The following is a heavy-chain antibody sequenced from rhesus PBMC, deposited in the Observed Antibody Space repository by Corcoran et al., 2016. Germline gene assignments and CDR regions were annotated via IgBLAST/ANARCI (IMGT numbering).Heavy chain of an antibody. CDR2: KDYRAKWYK. CDR3: ARAGVSAAGLDY. CDR1: GDIVSSTSAA. D-gene: IGHD6S26*01. J-gene: IGHJ4*01. Sequence: QVQLQGSGPGLVNPSQTMSLTFAIAGDIVSSTSAACNWSRPCPSRGLEWLGRKDYRAKWYKDYSQSVQNRITINPDTSKNKFSLQVNSVTPEDMAVYYCARAGVSAAGLDYWGQGVLVTVSS. V-gene: IGHV6-1*01.